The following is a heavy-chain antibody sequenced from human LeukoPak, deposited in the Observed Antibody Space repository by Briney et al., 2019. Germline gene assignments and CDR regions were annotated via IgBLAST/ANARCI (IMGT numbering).Heavy chain of an antibody. CDR1: GDSISSGGYY. J-gene: IGHJ4*02. V-gene: IGHV4-31*03. CDR3: ARFLYGDYGIYIDY. CDR2: IYYSGST. Sequence: PSETLSLTCTVSGDSISSGGYYWSWIRQHPGKGLEWIGYIYYSGSTYYNPSLKSRVTISVDTSKNQFSLKLSSVTAADTAVYYCARFLYGDYGIYIDYWGQGTLVTVSS. D-gene: IGHD4-17*01.